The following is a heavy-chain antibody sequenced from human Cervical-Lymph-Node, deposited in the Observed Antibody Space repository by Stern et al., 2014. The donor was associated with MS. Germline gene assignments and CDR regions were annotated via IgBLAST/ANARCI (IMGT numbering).Heavy chain of an antibody. Sequence: MQLVESGAEVKKPGASVTISCKASGYTFTSYAIHWVRQAPGQRLEWMGWITPGNGNTRYSQKFQDRVTITRDTSASTAYVELSGLRSEDTAVYYCARSIAGYGDFYHGAFDIWGQGTVVTVSS. J-gene: IGHJ3*02. V-gene: IGHV1-3*01. D-gene: IGHD4-17*01. CDR3: ARSIAGYGDFYHGAFDI. CDR1: GYTFTSYA. CDR2: ITPGNGNT.